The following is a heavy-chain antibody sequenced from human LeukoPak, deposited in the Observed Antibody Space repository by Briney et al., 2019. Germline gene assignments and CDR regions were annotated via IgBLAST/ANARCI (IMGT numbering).Heavy chain of an antibody. CDR3: ATGYCSSTSCYRRYYYYYYGMDV. J-gene: IGHJ6*02. D-gene: IGHD2-2*02. V-gene: IGHV3-21*04. Sequence: GGSLRLSCAASGFTFSSYSMNWVRQAPGKGLEWVSSISSSSSYIYYADSVKGRFTISRDNAKNSLYLQMNSLRAEDTAVYYCATGYCSSTSCYRRYYYYYYGMDVWGQGTTVTVSS. CDR2: ISSSSSYI. CDR1: GFTFSSYS.